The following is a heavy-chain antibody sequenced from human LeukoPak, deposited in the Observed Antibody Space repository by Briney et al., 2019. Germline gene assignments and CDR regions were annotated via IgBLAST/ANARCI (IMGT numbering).Heavy chain of an antibody. CDR1: GFTFSSYS. V-gene: IGHV3-21*01. Sequence: GGSLRLSCAASGFTFSSYSINWVRQAPGKGLEWVSSISSSSSYIYYADSVKGRFTISRDNAKNSLYLQMNSLRAEDTAVYYCARAFTMVRGVIFSGPDYWGQGTLVTVSS. J-gene: IGHJ4*02. CDR3: ARAFTMVRGVIFSGPDY. CDR2: ISSSSSYI. D-gene: IGHD3-10*01.